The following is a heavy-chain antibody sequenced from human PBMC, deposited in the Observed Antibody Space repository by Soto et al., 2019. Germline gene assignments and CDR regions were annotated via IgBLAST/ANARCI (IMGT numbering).Heavy chain of an antibody. Sequence: SETLSLTCAVSGDSIRSDKWWSWVRQPPGKGLEWIGEVHHSGNSNYNPSLKSRVIISVDRPKNQFSLNLSSVTDADTAVYYCARGERQQQRDYWGQGTLVTVS. V-gene: IGHV4-4*02. D-gene: IGHD6-25*01. CDR2: VHHSGNS. J-gene: IGHJ4*02. CDR1: GDSIRSDKW. CDR3: ARGERQQQRDY.